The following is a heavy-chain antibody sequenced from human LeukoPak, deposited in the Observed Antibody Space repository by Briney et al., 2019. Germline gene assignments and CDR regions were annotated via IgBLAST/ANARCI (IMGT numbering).Heavy chain of an antibody. Sequence: GGSLRLSCAASGFTFSSSGMHWVRQAPGKGLEWVAVIWYDGGNKYYADSVKGRFTISRDNSKNTLYLQMNSLRAEDTAVYYCASVQRPGEPYFDYWGQGTLVTVSS. CDR3: ASVQRPGEPYFDY. CDR2: IWYDGGNK. J-gene: IGHJ4*02. CDR1: GFTFSSSG. V-gene: IGHV3-33*01. D-gene: IGHD7-27*01.